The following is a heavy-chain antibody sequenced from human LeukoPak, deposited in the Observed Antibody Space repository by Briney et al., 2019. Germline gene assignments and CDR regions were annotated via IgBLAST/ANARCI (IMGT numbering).Heavy chain of an antibody. D-gene: IGHD5-24*01. V-gene: IGHV1-2*06. J-gene: IGHJ4*02. CDR1: GYTFTGYY. CDR3: ATEMATIYN. Sequence: ASVKVSCKASGYTFTGYYMHWVRQAPGQGLEWMGRINPNSGGTNYAQKFQGRVTITADESTSTAYMELSSLRSEDTAVYYCATEMATIYNWGQGTLVTVSS. CDR2: INPNSGGT.